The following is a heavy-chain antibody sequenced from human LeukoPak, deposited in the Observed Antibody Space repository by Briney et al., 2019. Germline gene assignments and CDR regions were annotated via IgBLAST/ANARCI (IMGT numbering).Heavy chain of an antibody. CDR1: GYSFTSYW. V-gene: IGHV5-51*01. J-gene: IGHJ3*02. CDR2: IYLGDSDT. D-gene: IGHD6-13*01. CDR3: ARLSSSWYGDI. Sequence: GESLKISCKGSGYSFTSYWIAWVRHMPGKGLDWMGIIYLGDSDTRYSPSFQGQVTISADKSISTAYLQWSSLKASDTAMYYCARLSSSWYGDIWGQGTMVTVSP.